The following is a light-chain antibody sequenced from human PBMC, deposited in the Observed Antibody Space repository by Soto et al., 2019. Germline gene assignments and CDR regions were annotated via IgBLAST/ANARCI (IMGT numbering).Light chain of an antibody. J-gene: IGLJ1*01. CDR3: SSYTSSNTYV. CDR2: EVT. V-gene: IGLV2-14*01. CDR1: SSDVGGYNY. Sequence: QSVLTQPRSVSGSPGQSVTISCTGTSSDVGGYNYVSWYQHHPGEAPKLMIYEVTHRPSGVSNRFSGSKSGNTASLTISGLQAEDEADYYCSSYTSSNTYVFGSGTKVTVL.